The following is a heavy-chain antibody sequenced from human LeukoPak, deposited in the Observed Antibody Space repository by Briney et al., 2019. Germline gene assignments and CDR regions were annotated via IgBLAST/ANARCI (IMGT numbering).Heavy chain of an antibody. CDR1: GGSISSGGYY. D-gene: IGHD3-3*01. V-gene: IGHV4-31*03. J-gene: IGHJ3*02. CDR3: ARGLYDFWSGYYDAFDI. CDR2: IYYSGST. Sequence: SETLSLTCTVSGGSISSGGYYWSWIRQHPGQGLEWIGYIYYSGSTYYNPSLKSRVTISVDTSKNQFSLKLSSVTAADTAVYYCARGLYDFWSGYYDAFDIWGQGTMVTVSS.